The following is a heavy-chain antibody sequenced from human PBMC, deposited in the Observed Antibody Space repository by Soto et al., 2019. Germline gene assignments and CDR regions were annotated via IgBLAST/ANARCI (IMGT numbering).Heavy chain of an antibody. V-gene: IGHV4-59*01. D-gene: IGHD2-21*01. CDR2: IYYSGST. J-gene: IGHJ4*02. CDR1: GGSISSYY. CDR3: AREGLFQDFDY. Sequence: QVQLQESGPGLVKPSETLSLTCTVSGGSISSYYWSWIRQPPGKGLEWIGYIYYSGSTNYNPSLKRRVTTPVDTSKNHFSLKLSSVSAADTAVYYCAREGLFQDFDYWGQGTLVTVSS.